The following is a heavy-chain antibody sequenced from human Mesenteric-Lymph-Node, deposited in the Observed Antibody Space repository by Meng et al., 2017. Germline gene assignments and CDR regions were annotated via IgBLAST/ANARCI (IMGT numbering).Heavy chain of an antibody. Sequence: GESLKISCEGSGYIFSSRGMHWVHQAPGKGLEWVAVIWHDGGKKLYADSVKGRFTISRDDSKNTLYLQMNSLRVEDTAVYFCATDIGVTNYLLDFWGQGVLVTVSS. CDR2: IWHDGGKK. V-gene: IGHV3-33*03. J-gene: IGHJ4*02. CDR1: GYIFSSRG. D-gene: IGHD2-8*01. CDR3: ATDIGVTNYLLDF.